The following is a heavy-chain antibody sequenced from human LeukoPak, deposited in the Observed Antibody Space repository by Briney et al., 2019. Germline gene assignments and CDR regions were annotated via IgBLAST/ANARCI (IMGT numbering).Heavy chain of an antibody. CDR3: AKDITSLDYYGSGTMEH. Sequence: GGSLRLSCAASGFTFDDYAMHWVRQAPGKGLEWVSGISWNSGSIGYADSVKGRFTISRDNAKNSLYLQMNSLRAEDTALYYCAKDITSLDYYGSGTMEHWGQGTLVTVSS. V-gene: IGHV3-9*01. CDR2: ISWNSGSI. CDR1: GFTFDDYA. J-gene: IGHJ1*01. D-gene: IGHD3-10*01.